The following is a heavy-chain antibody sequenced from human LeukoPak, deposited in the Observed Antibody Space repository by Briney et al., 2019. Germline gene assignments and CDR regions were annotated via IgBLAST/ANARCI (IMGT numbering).Heavy chain of an antibody. CDR3: ARSMAVASTRGAFLDY. J-gene: IGHJ4*02. D-gene: IGHD6-19*01. CDR2: LYSGGDT. V-gene: IGHV3-53*05. Sequence: PGGSLRLSCAASGFSVFSNYINWVRQAPGKGLEWVSVLYSGGDTYYADSVKGRFTISRDNSRNTVYLQMNSLRAEDTAVYYCARSMAVASTRGAFLDYWGQGTLVTVSS. CDR1: GFSVFSNY.